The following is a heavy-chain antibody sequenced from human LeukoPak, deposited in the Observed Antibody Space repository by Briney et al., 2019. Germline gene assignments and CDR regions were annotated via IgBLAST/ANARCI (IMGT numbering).Heavy chain of an antibody. CDR2: IIPIFGTA. CDR3: ARRNYGDYYYYGMDV. J-gene: IGHJ6*02. CDR1: GGXFSSYA. Sequence: SVKVSCKASGGXFSSYAISWVRQAPGQGLEWMGGIIPIFGTANYAQKFQGRVTITADESTSTAYMELSSLRSEDTAVYYCARRNYGDYYYYGMDVWGQGTTVTVSS. V-gene: IGHV1-69*13. D-gene: IGHD4-17*01.